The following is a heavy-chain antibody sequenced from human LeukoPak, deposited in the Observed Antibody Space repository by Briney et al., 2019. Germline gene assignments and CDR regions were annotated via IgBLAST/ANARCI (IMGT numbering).Heavy chain of an antibody. D-gene: IGHD5-18*01. CDR3: ARSELETAMGIFDY. CDR2: INPNSGGT. J-gene: IGHJ4*02. V-gene: IGHV1-2*06. Sequence: ASVKVSCKASGYTFTDYYMHWVRQAPGPGLEWMGRINPNSGGTNYEQKFQGRVTITRDTSISTAYMELSRLRSDDSAVYYCARSELETAMGIFDYWGEGAMVTVCS. CDR1: GYTFTDYY.